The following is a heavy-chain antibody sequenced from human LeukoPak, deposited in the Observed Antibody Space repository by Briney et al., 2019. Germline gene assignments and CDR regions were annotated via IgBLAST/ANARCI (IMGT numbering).Heavy chain of an antibody. Sequence: ASVKVSCKASGHTFNSYTINWVRQAPGQGLEWMGWISAYNGNTNYAQKFQDRVTMTTDTSTNTAYMELRSLRSDDTAVYYCARGLYGQWLTFDYWGQGTLVTVSP. CDR3: ARGLYGQWLTFDY. D-gene: IGHD6-19*01. CDR2: ISAYNGNT. V-gene: IGHV1-18*01. J-gene: IGHJ4*02. CDR1: GHTFNSYT.